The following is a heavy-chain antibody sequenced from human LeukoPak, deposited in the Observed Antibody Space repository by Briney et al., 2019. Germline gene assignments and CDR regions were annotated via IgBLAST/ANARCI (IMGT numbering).Heavy chain of an antibody. J-gene: IGHJ4*02. V-gene: IGHV4-59*08. Sequence: SETLSLTCTVSGGSISSYYWSWIGQPPGKGLEWIGDIYYSGSTNYNPSLKSRVTISVDTSKNQFSLKLSSVTAADTAVYYCARPGYSSGWYYFDYWGQGTLVTVSS. CDR3: ARPGYSSGWYYFDY. D-gene: IGHD6-19*01. CDR1: GGSISSYY. CDR2: IYYSGST.